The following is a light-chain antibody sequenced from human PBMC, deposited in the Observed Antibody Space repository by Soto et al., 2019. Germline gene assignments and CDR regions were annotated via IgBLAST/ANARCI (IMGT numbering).Light chain of an antibody. CDR3: QQYDSSAPT. V-gene: IGKV1-5*01. CDR1: QNISVW. J-gene: IGKJ2*01. Sequence: DIQMTQSPSTLSASVGDGVTITCRASQNISVWLAWYQQKPGKAPTFLIYDASILETGVPSRFSGSGSGTEFTLTIRSLQPDDFATYYCQQYDSSAPTFGHGTKLEIK. CDR2: DAS.